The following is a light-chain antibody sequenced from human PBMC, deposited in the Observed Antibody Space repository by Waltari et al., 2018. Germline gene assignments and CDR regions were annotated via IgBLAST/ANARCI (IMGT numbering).Light chain of an antibody. Sequence: DIQMTPSPSSLSASVGHRVTITCRASQSISSYLNWYHKKPGKAPKLLIYAASSLQSGVPSRFSGSGSGTDFTLTISSLQPEDFATYYCQQSYSTPRAFGGGTKVEIK. CDR1: QSISSY. V-gene: IGKV1-39*01. CDR2: AAS. J-gene: IGKJ4*01. CDR3: QQSYSTPRA.